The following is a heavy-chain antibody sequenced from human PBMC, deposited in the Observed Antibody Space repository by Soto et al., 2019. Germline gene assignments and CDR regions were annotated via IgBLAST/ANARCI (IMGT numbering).Heavy chain of an antibody. D-gene: IGHD3-10*01. CDR3: ARRLWFGEAIDY. V-gene: IGHV4-39*01. CDR1: GGSLSRSSYY. Sequence: ASGTLSPPCTFPGGSLSRSSYYWGWIPQPPGKGLEWIGSIYYSGSTYYNPSLKSRVTISVDTSKNQFSLKLSSVTAADTAVYYCARRLWFGEAIDYWGQGTLVTVSS. CDR2: IYYSGST. J-gene: IGHJ4*02.